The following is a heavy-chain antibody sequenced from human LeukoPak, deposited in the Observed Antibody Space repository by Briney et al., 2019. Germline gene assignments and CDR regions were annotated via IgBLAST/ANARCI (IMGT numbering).Heavy chain of an antibody. Sequence: SETLSLTCTVSGCSISSAYYWSWIRQPPGKGLDWIATIHHSGTTYYSPSLQSRVTISVDTSKNQFSLKLNSVTAADTAVYYCARLDPEGYFDYWGQGTLVTVSS. CDR1: GCSISSAYY. CDR3: ARLDPEGYFDY. D-gene: IGHD3-9*01. J-gene: IGHJ4*02. CDR2: IHHSGTT. V-gene: IGHV4-38-2*02.